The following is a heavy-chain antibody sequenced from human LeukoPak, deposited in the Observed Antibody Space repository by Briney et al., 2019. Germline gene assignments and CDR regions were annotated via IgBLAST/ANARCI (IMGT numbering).Heavy chain of an antibody. CDR1: GYTFSDYY. V-gene: IGHV1-2*02. CDR3: ARGPNTGAFDA. CDR2: INPKSGDT. Sequence: ASVKLSCKASGYTFSDYYMHWWRQAPGQRLEWLGWINPKSGDTNFAQNFQGRVTMTRDTSISTAYMELSSLTSDDRAVYYCARGPNTGAFDAWGQGTLVTVFS. D-gene: IGHD7-27*01. J-gene: IGHJ4*02.